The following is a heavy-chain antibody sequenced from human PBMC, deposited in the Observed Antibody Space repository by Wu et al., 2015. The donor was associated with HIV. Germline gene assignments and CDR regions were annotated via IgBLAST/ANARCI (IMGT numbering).Heavy chain of an antibody. CDR2: FDPEDGET. Sequence: QVQLVQSGAEVKKPGASVKVSCKVSGYTLTELSMHWVRQAPGKGLEWMGGFDPEDGETIYAQKFQGRVTMTEDTSTDTAYMELSSLRSEDTAVYYCATSKYYYGSGSYYYYYFDYWGQGTLVTVSS. D-gene: IGHD3-10*01. CDR1: GYTLTELS. J-gene: IGHJ4*02. CDR3: ATSKYYYGSGSYYYYYFDY. V-gene: IGHV1-24*01.